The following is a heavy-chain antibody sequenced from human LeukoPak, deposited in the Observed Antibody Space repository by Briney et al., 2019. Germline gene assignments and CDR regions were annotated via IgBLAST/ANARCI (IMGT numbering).Heavy chain of an antibody. CDR2: IYYSGST. D-gene: IGHD4-17*01. CDR3: ARASHDYGDYSHFDY. J-gene: IGHJ4*02. V-gene: IGHV4-59*12. Sequence: PSETLSLTCTVSGDSISSYYWSWIRQPPGKGLEWIGYIYYSGSTNYNPSLKSRVTISVDTSKNQFSLKLYSVTAADTAVYYCARASHDYGDYSHFDYWGQGTLVTVSS. CDR1: GDSISSYY.